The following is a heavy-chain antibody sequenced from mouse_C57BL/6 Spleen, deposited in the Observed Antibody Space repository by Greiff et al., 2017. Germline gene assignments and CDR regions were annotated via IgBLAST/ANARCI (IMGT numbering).Heavy chain of an antibody. Sequence: VMLVESGPGLVAPSQSLSITCTVSGFSLTSYGVDWVRQSPGKGLEWLGVIWGVGSTNYNSALKSRLSISKDNSKSQVFLKMNSLQTDDTAMYYCARSYYQSGFAYWGQGTLVTVSA. J-gene: IGHJ3*01. V-gene: IGHV2-6*01. CDR2: IWGVGST. CDR1: GFSLTSYG. D-gene: IGHD2-10*01. CDR3: ARSYYQSGFAY.